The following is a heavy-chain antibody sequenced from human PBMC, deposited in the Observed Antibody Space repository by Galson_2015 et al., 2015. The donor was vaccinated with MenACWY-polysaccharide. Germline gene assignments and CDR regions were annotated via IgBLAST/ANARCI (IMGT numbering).Heavy chain of an antibody. CDR3: AKDSTDYWSVAARFDL. CDR1: GFTFTSYA. Sequence: SLRLSCAASGFTFTSYAMSWVRQAPGQGLEWVAAIRGSGVTTYYADSVKGRFTISRDNSKNTLYLQMTSLRAEDTAVYYCAKDSTDYWSVAARFDLWGQGTLVTVSS. D-gene: IGHD3-3*01. J-gene: IGHJ5*02. V-gene: IGHV3-23*01. CDR2: IRGSGVTT.